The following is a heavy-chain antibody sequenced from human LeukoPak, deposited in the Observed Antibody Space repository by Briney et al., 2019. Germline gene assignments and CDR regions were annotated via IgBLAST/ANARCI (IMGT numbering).Heavy chain of an antibody. CDR2: INPNSGGT. D-gene: IGHD5-18*01. CDR3: AREERSGYSYGYGY. V-gene: IGHV1-2*06. Sequence: ASVKVSCKASGYIFTGYYMHWVRQAPGQGLEWMGRINPNSGGTNYAQKFQGRVTMTRDTSISTAYMELSRLRSDDTAVYYCAREERSGYSYGYGYWGQGTLVTVSS. CDR1: GYIFTGYY. J-gene: IGHJ4*02.